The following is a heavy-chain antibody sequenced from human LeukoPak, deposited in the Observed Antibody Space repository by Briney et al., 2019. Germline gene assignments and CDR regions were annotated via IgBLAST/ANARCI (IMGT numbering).Heavy chain of an antibody. Sequence: SVKVSCKASGGTFSSYAISWVRQAPGQGLEWMGGIIPIFGTANYAQKFQGRVTITTDESTSTAYMELSSLRPEDTAVYYCAREEPGIAAAGSKGGSWFDPWGQGTLVTVSS. CDR3: AREEPGIAAAGSKGGSWFDP. CDR1: GGTFSSYA. CDR2: IIPIFGTA. J-gene: IGHJ5*02. V-gene: IGHV1-69*05. D-gene: IGHD6-13*01.